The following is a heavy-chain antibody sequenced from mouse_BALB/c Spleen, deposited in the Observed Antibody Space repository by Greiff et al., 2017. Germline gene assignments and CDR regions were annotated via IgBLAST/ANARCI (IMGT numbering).Heavy chain of an antibody. J-gene: IGHJ3*01. CDR3: AREDDYDGIAY. CDR2: INPSTGGT. Sequence: EVQLQQSGPELVKTGASVKISCKASGYSFTDYYMHWVKQSPEKSFEWIGEINPSTGGTSYNQKFKGKATLTVDKSSSTAYMQLKSLTSEDSAVYYYAREDDYDGIAYWGQGTLVTVSA. CDR1: GYSFTDYY. D-gene: IGHD2-4*01. V-gene: IGHV1-42*01.